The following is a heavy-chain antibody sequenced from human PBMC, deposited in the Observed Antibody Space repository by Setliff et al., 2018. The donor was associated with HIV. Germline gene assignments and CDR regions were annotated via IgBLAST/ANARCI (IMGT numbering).Heavy chain of an antibody. CDR1: GGSISSGSYY. CDR3: ARHDGTNCGGAPYNWFDP. V-gene: IGHV4-61*02. CDR2: IYTSGST. D-gene: IGHD2-21*01. Sequence: SETLSLTCTVSGGSISSGSYYWNWIRQPAGKGLEWIGRIYTSGSTNYNPSLKSRVTISVDTSKNQFSLKLSSVTAADTAVYYCARHDGTNCGGAPYNWFDPWGQGILVTAPQ. J-gene: IGHJ5*02.